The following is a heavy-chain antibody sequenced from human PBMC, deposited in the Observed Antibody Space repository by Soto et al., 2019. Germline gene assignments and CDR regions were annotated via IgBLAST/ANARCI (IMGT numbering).Heavy chain of an antibody. CDR2: IGGNGGTT. D-gene: IGHD3-3*01. Sequence: EVQLLESGGGLVQPGGSLTLSCVASGFTFSNYAMSWVRQAPGKGLEWVSLIGGNGGTTNYADSVKGRFTISRDNSKKTVYLQRNSLRADDTAVYYCAKGRANTMFGVDTLFDYWGRGTLVTVSS. CDR3: AKGRANTMFGVDTLFDY. J-gene: IGHJ4*02. V-gene: IGHV3-23*01. CDR1: GFTFSNYA.